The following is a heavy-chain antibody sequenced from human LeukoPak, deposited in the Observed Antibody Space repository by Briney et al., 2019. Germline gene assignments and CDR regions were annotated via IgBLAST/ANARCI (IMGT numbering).Heavy chain of an antibody. CDR2: INPNSGGT. CDR1: GYTFTGYY. D-gene: IGHD6-19*01. J-gene: IGHJ4*02. Sequence: GASVKVSCKASGYTFTGYYMHWVRQAPGQGREWVGWINPNSGGTNYAQKFQGRVTMTRDTSINTVYMALNWLTSDDTAVYYCARGQQWLEAFDYWGLGTLVTVSS. CDR3: ARGQQWLEAFDY. V-gene: IGHV1-2*02.